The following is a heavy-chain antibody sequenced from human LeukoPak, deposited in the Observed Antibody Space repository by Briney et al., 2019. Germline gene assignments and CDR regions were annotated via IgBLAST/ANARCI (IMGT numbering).Heavy chain of an antibody. J-gene: IGHJ4*02. Sequence: PGGSLRLSCAASGFTFSSYSMNWVRQAPGKGLEWVSSISSSSSYIYYADSVKGRFTISRDNSKNTLYLQMNSLRAEDTAVYYCAKLTAYYYGSGSSLGDWGQGTLVTVSS. CDR2: ISSSSSYI. V-gene: IGHV3-21*04. D-gene: IGHD3-10*01. CDR3: AKLTAYYYGSGSSLGD. CDR1: GFTFSSYS.